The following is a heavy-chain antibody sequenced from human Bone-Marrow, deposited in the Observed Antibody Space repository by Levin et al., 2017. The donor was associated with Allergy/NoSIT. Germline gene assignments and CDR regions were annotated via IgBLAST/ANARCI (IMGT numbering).Heavy chain of an antibody. Sequence: LSLTCAASGFTFGNSAMTWVRQAPGKGLEWVSSIGGSGRNTYYADSVRGRFSISRDNSKNTLYLQMNSLRAEDTAVYFCAALIVAAGTAYWGQGTLVTVSS. CDR3: AALIVAAGTAY. V-gene: IGHV3-23*01. CDR1: GFTFGNSA. D-gene: IGHD6-13*01. CDR2: IGGSGRNT. J-gene: IGHJ4*02.